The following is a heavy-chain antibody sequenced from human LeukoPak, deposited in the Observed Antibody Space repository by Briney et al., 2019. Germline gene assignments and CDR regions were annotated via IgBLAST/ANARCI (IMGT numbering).Heavy chain of an antibody. J-gene: IGHJ6*02. V-gene: IGHV3-30*04. D-gene: IGHD3-9*01. Sequence: GGSLRLSCAASGFTFNSYAMHWVRQAPGKGLEWVAVISYDGSNKYYADSVKGRFTISRDNSKNTLYLQMNSLRAEDTAVYYCARDRYFDWLLAHSYYYGMDVWGQGTTVTVSS. CDR3: ARDRYFDWLLAHSYYYGMDV. CDR2: ISYDGSNK. CDR1: GFTFNSYA.